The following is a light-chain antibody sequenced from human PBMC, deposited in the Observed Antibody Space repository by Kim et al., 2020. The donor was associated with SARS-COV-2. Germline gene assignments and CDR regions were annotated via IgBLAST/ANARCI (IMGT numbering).Light chain of an antibody. V-gene: IGLV3-21*04. CDR2: YDS. CDR3: QVWDSSDDHRVV. Sequence: GEAATITTGRTSNGSKSVHWDKQKPATAPVLVLSYDSVRPSGIPERFSGSNSGNTATVTISRVEAGDEADYYCQVWDSSDDHRVVFGGGTQLTVL. J-gene: IGLJ2*01. CDR1: SNGSKS.